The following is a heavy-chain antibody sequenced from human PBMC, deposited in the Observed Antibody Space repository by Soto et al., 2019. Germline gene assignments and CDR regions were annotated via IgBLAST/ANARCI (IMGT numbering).Heavy chain of an antibody. D-gene: IGHD3-10*02. V-gene: IGHV3-64D*06. J-gene: IGHJ4*02. CDR2: ISANGGNT. Sequence: PGGSLRLSCSASGFTFSTYAMHWVRQAPGKGLEYVSAISANGGNTYYVDSVKGRFTISRDNSENRLFLQMSSLRVEDTAVYYCVRCPGSYDYWGQGTLVTVSS. CDR1: GFTFSTYA. CDR3: VRCPGSYDY.